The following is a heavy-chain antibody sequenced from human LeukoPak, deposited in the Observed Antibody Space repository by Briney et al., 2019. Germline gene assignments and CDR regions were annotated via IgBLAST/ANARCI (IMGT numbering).Heavy chain of an antibody. CDR1: GFTFSSYW. D-gene: IGHD5-18*01. CDR3: AKDMGPRYSYGSFFDY. Sequence: GGSLRLSCAASGFTFSSYWMSWVRQAPGKGLEWVANIKQDGSEKYYADSVKGRFTISRDNAKNSLYLQMNSLRAEDTALYYCAKDMGPRYSYGSFFDYWGQGTLVTVSS. CDR2: IKQDGSEK. J-gene: IGHJ4*02. V-gene: IGHV3-7*03.